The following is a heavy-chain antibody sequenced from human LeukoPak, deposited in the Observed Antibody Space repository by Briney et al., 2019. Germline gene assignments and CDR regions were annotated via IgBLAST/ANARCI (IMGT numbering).Heavy chain of an antibody. V-gene: IGHV1-69*04. J-gene: IGHJ4*02. Sequence: SVKVSCKASGGTFSSYAISWVRQAPGQGLEWMGRIIPILGIANYAQKFQGRVTITADKSTSTAYMELSSLRSEDTAVYYCARVPTVTTSRGFDYWGQGTLVAVSS. CDR1: GGTFSSYA. D-gene: IGHD4-17*01. CDR2: IIPILGIA. CDR3: ARVPTVTTSRGFDY.